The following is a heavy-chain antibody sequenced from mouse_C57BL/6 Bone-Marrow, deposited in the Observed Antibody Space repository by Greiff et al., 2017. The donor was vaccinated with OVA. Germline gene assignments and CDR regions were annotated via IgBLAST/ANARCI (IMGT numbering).Heavy chain of an antibody. CDR1: GYTFTSYW. Sequence: QVQLQQPGAELVKPGASVKMSCKASGYTFTSYWITWVKQRPGQGLEWIGDIYPGSGSTNYNEKFKSKATLTVDTSSSTAYMQLSSLTSEDSAVYDCARLIATVVARWDLDYWGQGTTLTVSS. CDR3: ARLIATVVARWDLDY. V-gene: IGHV1-55*01. D-gene: IGHD1-1*01. CDR2: IYPGSGST. J-gene: IGHJ2*01.